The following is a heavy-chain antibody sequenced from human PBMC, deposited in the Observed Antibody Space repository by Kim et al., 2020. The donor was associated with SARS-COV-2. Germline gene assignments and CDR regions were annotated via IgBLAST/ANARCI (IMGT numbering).Heavy chain of an antibody. CDR1: GYTFTGYY. Sequence: ASVKVSCKASGYTFTGYYMHWVRQAPGQRLEWMGWINPNSGGTNYAQKFQGRVTITRDTSISTAYMELSRLRSDDTAVYYWXXDRDSSGWYLPTRNRNNWFDPWXXGTXXXVSS. CDR2: INPNSGGT. CDR3: XXDRDSSGWYLPTRNRNNWFDP. D-gene: IGHD6-19*01. J-gene: IGHJ5*02. V-gene: IGHV1-2*02.